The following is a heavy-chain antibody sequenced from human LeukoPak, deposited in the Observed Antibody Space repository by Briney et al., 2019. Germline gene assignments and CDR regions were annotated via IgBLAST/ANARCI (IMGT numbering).Heavy chain of an antibody. CDR3: ARGDIYWDY. CDR2: IHPNSGGT. V-gene: IGHV1-2*02. CDR1: GYTFTAYY. J-gene: IGHJ4*02. Sequence: ASVKVSCKASGYTFTAYYVHWVRQAPGQGPEWMGWIHPNSGGTKYAQNFQGRVTMTRDTSITTAYMELSSLRSDDTAVYYCARGDIYWDYLGQGMKVSVSS. D-gene: IGHD2-15*01.